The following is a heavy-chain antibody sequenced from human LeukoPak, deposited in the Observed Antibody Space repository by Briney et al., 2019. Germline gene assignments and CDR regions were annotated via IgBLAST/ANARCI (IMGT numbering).Heavy chain of an antibody. D-gene: IGHD3-10*01. J-gene: IGHJ4*02. CDR1: GYTFTSYY. CDR3: ARVSSSDRYCGSGSYGY. Sequence: ASVKVSCKASGYTFTSYYMHWVRQAPGQGLEWMGIINPSGGSTSYAQKFQGRVTMTRDTSTSTVYMELSSLRSEDTAVYYCARVSSSDRYCGSGSYGYWGQGTLVTVSS. V-gene: IGHV1-46*01. CDR2: INPSGGST.